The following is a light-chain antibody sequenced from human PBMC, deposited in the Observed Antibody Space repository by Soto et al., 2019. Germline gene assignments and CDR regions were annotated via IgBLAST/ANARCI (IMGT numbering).Light chain of an antibody. CDR1: QSVTTF. V-gene: IGKV1-39*01. J-gene: IGKJ2*01. CDR3: QQSFSIPYT. CDR2: AAS. Sequence: DIQMTQSPSSLSASVGDMVTITCRASQSVTTFLNWYQQKPGEAPKFLIHAASSVQSGVPSRFSGSGSGTDFTLTISSLQPDDFATYCCQQSFSIPYTFGQGTRLEIK.